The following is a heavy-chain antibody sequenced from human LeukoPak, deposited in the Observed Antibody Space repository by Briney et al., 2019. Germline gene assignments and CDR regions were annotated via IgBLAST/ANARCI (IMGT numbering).Heavy chain of an antibody. J-gene: IGHJ6*02. CDR1: GFTFSDYY. D-gene: IGHD3-16*02. CDR3: SKDISAGGLDV. CDR2: VFWNGVDK. Sequence: GGSLRLSCAASGFTFSDYYMSWIRQAPGRGLEWVAGVFWNGVDKGYADSVKGRFTIFRGNAKNSMYLQVNSLRIEDTALYYCSKDISAGGLDVWGPGTPVTVSS. V-gene: IGHV3-9*01.